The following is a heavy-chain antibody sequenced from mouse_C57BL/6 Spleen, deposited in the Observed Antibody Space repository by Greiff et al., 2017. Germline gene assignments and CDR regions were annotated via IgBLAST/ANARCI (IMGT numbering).Heavy chain of an antibody. V-gene: IGHV1-59*01. CDR2: IDPSDSYT. D-gene: IGHD2-4*01. J-gene: IGHJ4*01. CDR1: GYTFTSYW. Sequence: QVQLQQPGAELVRPGTSVKLSCKASGYTFTSYWMHWVKQRPGQGLEWIGVIDPSDSYTNYNQKFKGKATLTVDTSSSTAYMQLSSLTSEDSAVYYCARRGDYLYYAMDYWGQGTSVTVSS. CDR3: ARRGDYLYYAMDY.